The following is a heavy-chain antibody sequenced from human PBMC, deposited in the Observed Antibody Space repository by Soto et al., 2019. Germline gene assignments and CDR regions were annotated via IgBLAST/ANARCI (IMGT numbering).Heavy chain of an antibody. D-gene: IGHD4-17*01. CDR2: IWYDGSNK. CDR3: ARLDYGGPEGMDV. CDR1: GFTFSSYG. J-gene: IGHJ6*02. Sequence: QVQLVESGGGVVQPGRSLRLSCAASGFTFSSYGMHWVRQAPGKGLEWVAVIWYDGSNKYYADSVKGRFTISRDNSKNTLYLQMNSLRAEDTAVYYCARLDYGGPEGMDVWGQGTTVTVSS. V-gene: IGHV3-33*01.